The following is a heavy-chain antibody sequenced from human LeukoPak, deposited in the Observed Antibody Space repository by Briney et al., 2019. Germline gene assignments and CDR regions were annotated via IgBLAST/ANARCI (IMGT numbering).Heavy chain of an antibody. CDR2: IYYSGST. V-gene: IGHV4-39*07. J-gene: IGHJ3*02. D-gene: IGHD3-10*01. CDR1: GGSISSSSYY. CDR3: ASLARSMVRGARNAFDI. Sequence: PSETLSLTCTVSGGSISSSSYYWGWIRQPPGKGLEWIGSIYYSGSTYYNPSLKSRVTISVDTSKNQFSLRLSSVTAADTAVYYCASLARSMVRGARNAFDIWGQGTMVTVSS.